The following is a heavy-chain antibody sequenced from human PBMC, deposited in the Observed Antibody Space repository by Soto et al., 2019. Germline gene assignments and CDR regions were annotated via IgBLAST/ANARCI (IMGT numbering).Heavy chain of an antibody. V-gene: IGHV4-59*01. CDR2: IFYNGST. CDR3: ARSFYP. CDR1: GGSISHYH. J-gene: IGHJ5*02. Sequence: QLQLQESGPGLVKPSETLSLTCTVSGGSISHYHWNWIRQAPGKGMEWIGYIFYNGSTHYNPSLTSRVTISVDMSKNRLSLTLTSVTAADTAVYYCARSFYPWGQGTLVTVYS.